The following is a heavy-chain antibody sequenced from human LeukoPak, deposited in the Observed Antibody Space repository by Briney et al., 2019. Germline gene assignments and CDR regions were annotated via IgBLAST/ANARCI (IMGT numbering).Heavy chain of an antibody. CDR3: TRDRGAYNLYDY. CDR1: GFTFGDYA. V-gene: IGHV3-49*03. Sequence: GGSLRLSCTASGFTFGDYAMSWIRQAPGKGLERVGFIRSKAYGETADYAASVKGRFTISRDDSKAIAYLQMNSLKTEDTAVYHCTRDRGAYNLYDYWGQGTLVTVSS. CDR2: IRSKAYGETA. D-gene: IGHD1-1*01. J-gene: IGHJ4*02.